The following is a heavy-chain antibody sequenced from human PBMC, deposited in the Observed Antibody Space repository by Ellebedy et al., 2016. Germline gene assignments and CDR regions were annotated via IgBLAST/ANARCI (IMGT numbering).Heavy chain of an antibody. V-gene: IGHV3-21*01. Sequence: GESLKISCAASGFTFSSYSMNWVRQAPGKGLEWVSSISSSSSYIYYADSVKGRFTISRDNAKNSLYLQMNSLRAEDTAVYYCAREEDIVVAPDYWGQGTLVTVSS. CDR1: GFTFSSYS. J-gene: IGHJ4*02. CDR2: ISSSSSYI. CDR3: AREEDIVVAPDY. D-gene: IGHD2-2*01.